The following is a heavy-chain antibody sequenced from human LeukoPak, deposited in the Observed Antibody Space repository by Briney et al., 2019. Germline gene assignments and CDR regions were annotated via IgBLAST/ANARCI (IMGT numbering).Heavy chain of an antibody. V-gene: IGHV3-30-3*01. CDR1: GFTFSNYA. Sequence: PGRSLRLSCAASGFTFSNYAMHWVRQAPGKGLEWVAVISFDGTNKYYADSVKGRFTISRDNSKNTLYLQMNSLRAEDTAVYYCAQGGPPFDYWGQGTLVTVSS. CDR2: ISFDGTNK. D-gene: IGHD3-16*01. CDR3: AQGGPPFDY. J-gene: IGHJ4*02.